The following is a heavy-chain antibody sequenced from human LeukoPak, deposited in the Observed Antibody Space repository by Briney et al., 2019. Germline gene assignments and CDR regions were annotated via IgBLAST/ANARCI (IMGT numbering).Heavy chain of an antibody. D-gene: IGHD3-3*01. J-gene: IGHJ6*02. CDR2: ISYDGSNK. V-gene: IGHV3-30*18. Sequence: GGSLRLSCAASGFTFSSYGMHWVRQAPGKGLEWVAVISYDGSNKYYADSVKGRFTISRDNSKNTLYLQMNSLRAEDTAVYYCAKSYHDYSQYFFGMDVWGHGATVTVSS. CDR1: GFTFSSYG. CDR3: AKSYHDYSQYFFGMDV.